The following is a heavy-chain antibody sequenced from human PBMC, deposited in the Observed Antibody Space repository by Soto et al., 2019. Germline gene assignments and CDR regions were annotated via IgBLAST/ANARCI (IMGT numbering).Heavy chain of an antibody. D-gene: IGHD3-16*01. CDR1: GGSISSYY. V-gene: IGHV4-59*01. CDR2: IYYSGST. CDR3: ARGVGYYYMDV. J-gene: IGHJ6*03. Sequence: SETLSLTCTVSGGSISSYYWCWIRQPPGKGLEWIGYIYYSGSTNYNPSLKSRVTISVDTSKNQFSLKLSSVTAADTAVYYCARGVGYYYMDVWGKGTTVTVSS.